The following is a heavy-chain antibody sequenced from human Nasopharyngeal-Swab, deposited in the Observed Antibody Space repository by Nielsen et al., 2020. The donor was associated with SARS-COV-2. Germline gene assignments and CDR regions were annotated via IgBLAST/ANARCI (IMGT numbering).Heavy chain of an antibody. CDR3: ARLQYPLLSRPAAFDI. J-gene: IGHJ3*02. D-gene: IGHD2-2*02. Sequence: GGSLRLSCAASGFTFSSNDMHWVRLPRGKGLEWVSAIGAAGGTYYPDSVKGRFTISRDNAKNSLYLQMNSLRDEDTAVYYCARLQYPLLSRPAAFDIWGQGTMVTVSS. CDR1: GFTFSSND. V-gene: IGHV3-13*01. CDR2: IGAAGGT.